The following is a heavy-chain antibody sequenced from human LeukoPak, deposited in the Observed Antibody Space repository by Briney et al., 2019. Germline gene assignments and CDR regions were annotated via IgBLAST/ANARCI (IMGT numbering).Heavy chain of an antibody. D-gene: IGHD3-9*01. CDR2: ISRNSYYK. J-gene: IGHJ3*02. CDR3: AKDGYYDILTGYYAFDI. V-gene: IGHV3-21*04. Sequence: GGSLRLSCAASGFTFSSYSMNWVRQAPGKGLEWVTSISRNSYYKYYADSLKGRIAVSRDNSKNSLFLQMNSLRAEDTAVYYCAKDGYYDILTGYYAFDIWGQGTMVTVSS. CDR1: GFTFSSYS.